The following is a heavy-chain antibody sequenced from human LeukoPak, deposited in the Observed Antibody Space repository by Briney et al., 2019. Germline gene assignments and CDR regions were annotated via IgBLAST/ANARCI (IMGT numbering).Heavy chain of an antibody. D-gene: IGHD6-6*01. J-gene: IGHJ4*02. V-gene: IGHV3-21*01. CDR2: ISSSSSYI. CDR3: ARESIAARRPFDY. CDR1: GFTFSSYS. Sequence: TGGSLRLSCAASGFTFSSYSMNWVRQAPGKGLEWVSSISSSSSYIYYADSVKGRFTISRDNAKNSLYLQMNSLRAEDTAVYYCARESIAARRPFDYWGQGTLVTVSS.